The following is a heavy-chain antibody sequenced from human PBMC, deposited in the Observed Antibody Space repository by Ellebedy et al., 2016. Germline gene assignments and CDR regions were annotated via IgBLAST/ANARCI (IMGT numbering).Heavy chain of an antibody. J-gene: IGHJ5*02. Sequence: ASVKVSXKASRFKFTGYYMHWLRQAPGQRPEWMGWVNPNSGDSKFALNFQGRVSMTRDTSITTVYMDLYDLRSDDTAVYYCAAGTNGTTGWFGPWGQGTLVSVSS. V-gene: IGHV1-2*02. CDR3: AAGTNGTTGWFGP. D-gene: IGHD1-1*01. CDR2: VNPNSGDS. CDR1: RFKFTGYY.